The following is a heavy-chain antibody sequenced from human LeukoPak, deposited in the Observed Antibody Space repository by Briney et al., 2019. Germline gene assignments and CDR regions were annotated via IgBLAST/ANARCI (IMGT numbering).Heavy chain of an antibody. D-gene: IGHD6-13*01. CDR2: ISVNNGDT. Sequence: GASVRVSCKTSGYTFTSYYINWLRQAPGQGLEWVGWISVNNGDTKFAQRFQGRVNITADTSTRTSYMELRSLSPDDTAIYYCARDSSGGSNWYYAKYFQHWGQGALVIV. J-gene: IGHJ1*01. CDR3: ARDSSGGSNWYYAKYFQH. V-gene: IGHV1-18*01. CDR1: GYTFTSYY.